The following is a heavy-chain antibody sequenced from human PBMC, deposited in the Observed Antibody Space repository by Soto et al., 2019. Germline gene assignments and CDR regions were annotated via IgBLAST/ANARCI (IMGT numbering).Heavy chain of an antibody. CDR1: GGSISSSNW. CDR2: IYHSGST. J-gene: IGHJ5*02. CDR3: ATYGSGSYYANWFDP. Sequence: QVQLQESGPGLVKPSGTLSLTCAVSGGSISSSNWWSWVRQPPGKGLEWIGEIYHSGSTNYNPSLKSRVTISVDKSKNQFSLKLSSVTAADTAVYYCATYGSGSYYANWFDPWGQGTLVTVSS. D-gene: IGHD3-10*01. V-gene: IGHV4-4*02.